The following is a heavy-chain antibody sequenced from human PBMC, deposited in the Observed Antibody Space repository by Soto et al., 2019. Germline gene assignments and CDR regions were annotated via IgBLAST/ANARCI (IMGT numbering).Heavy chain of an antibody. J-gene: IGHJ4*02. Sequence: ALVRVSYRASGYTFTSYGMHYVRQAPGQRLEWMGWINAGNGNTKYSQKFQGRVTITRDTSASTAYMELSSLRSEDTAVYYCARGGDNWNYSYFDYWGQGTLVTVSS. D-gene: IGHD1-7*01. CDR2: INAGNGNT. V-gene: IGHV1-3*01. CDR1: GYTFTSYG. CDR3: ARGGDNWNYSYFDY.